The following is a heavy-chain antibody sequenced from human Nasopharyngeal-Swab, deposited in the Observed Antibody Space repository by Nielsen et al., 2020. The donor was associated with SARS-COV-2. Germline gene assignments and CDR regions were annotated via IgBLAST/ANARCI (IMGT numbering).Heavy chain of an antibody. V-gene: IGHV3-74*01. J-gene: IGHJ6*02. CDR2: INSDGSST. CDR3: ARDWSTIFGVIIRGGMDV. Sequence: GESLKISCVASGLTFSSYWMHWVRQAPGKGLVWVSRINSDGSSTTYADSAKGRFTISRDNAKNTLYLQMNSLRVEDTAVYYCARDWSTIFGVIIRGGMDVWGQGTTVTASS. CDR1: GLTFSSYW. D-gene: IGHD3-3*01.